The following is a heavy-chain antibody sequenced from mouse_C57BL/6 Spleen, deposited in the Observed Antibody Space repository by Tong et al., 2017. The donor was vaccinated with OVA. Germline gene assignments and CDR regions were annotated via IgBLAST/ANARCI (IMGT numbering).Heavy chain of an antibody. CDR2: IDPSDSET. V-gene: IGHV1S127*01. D-gene: IGHD2-10*02. Sequence: VQLQESGPQLVRPGASVKISCKASGYSFTSYWMHWVKQRPGQGLEWIGMIDPSDSETRLNQKFKDKATLTVDKSSSTASMQLSSLTPEDSAVYYCARPSRVTAWFAYWGQGTLVTVSA. CDR1: GYSFTSYW. J-gene: IGHJ3*01. CDR3: ARPSRVTAWFAY.